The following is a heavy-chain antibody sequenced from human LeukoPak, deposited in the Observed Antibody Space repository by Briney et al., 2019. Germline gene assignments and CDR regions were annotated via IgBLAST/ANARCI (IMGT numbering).Heavy chain of an antibody. D-gene: IGHD3-10*01. CDR1: GGSIGSFY. CDR3: ARDSIYYGSGSRSGFDY. CDR2: IYTSGST. Sequence: SETLSLTCTVSGGSIGSFYWSWIRQPAGKGLEWIGRIYTSGSTNYNPSLKSRVTISVDTSKNQFSLKLSSVTAADTAVYYCARDSIYYGSGSRSGFDYWGQGTLLTVSS. J-gene: IGHJ4*02. V-gene: IGHV4-4*07.